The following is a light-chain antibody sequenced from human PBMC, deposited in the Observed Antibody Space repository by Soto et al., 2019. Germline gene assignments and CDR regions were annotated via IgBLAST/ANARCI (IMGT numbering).Light chain of an antibody. CDR3: QQYNNWPRT. V-gene: IGKV3-20*01. CDR1: QSVSSSY. Sequence: EIVLTQSPGTLSLSPGERATLSCRASQSVSSSYLAWYQQKPGQAPRLLIYGASSRATGIPDRFSGSGSGTDFTLTISRLQSEDFALYYCQQYNNWPRTFGQGTKVDIK. J-gene: IGKJ1*01. CDR2: GAS.